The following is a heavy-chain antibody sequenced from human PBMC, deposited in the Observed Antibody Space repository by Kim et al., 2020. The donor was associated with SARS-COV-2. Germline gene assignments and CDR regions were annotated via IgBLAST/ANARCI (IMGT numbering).Heavy chain of an antibody. Sequence: SETLSLTCAVYGGSFSGYYWSWIRQPPGKGLEWIGEINHSGSTNYNPSLKSRVTISVDTSKNQFSLKLSSVTAADTAVYYCARNGVVPATRRKNAFDIWGQGTMVTVSS. V-gene: IGHV4-34*01. CDR1: GGSFSGYY. D-gene: IGHD2-2*01. CDR3: ARNGVVPATRRKNAFDI. CDR2: INHSGST. J-gene: IGHJ3*02.